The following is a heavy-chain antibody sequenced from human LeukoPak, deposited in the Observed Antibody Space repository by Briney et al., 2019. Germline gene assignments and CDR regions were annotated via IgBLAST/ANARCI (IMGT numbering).Heavy chain of an antibody. J-gene: IGHJ4*02. V-gene: IGHV3-23*01. CDR1: GFIFSSYA. CDR2: ISGSGGSI. CDR3: AKARGEQNGGSNY. Sequence: GVSLRLSCATSGFIFSSYAMSWVRQAPGRGLEWVSSISGSGGSIYYADSVKGRFTISRDNSKNTLYLQMNSLRAEDTAVYYCAKARGEQNGGSNYWGQGTQVIVCS. D-gene: IGHD2-15*01.